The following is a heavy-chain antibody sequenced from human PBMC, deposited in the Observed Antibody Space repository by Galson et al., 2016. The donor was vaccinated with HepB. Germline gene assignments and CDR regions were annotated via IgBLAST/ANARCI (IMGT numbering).Heavy chain of an antibody. CDR1: GFTFEYYA. V-gene: IGHV3-9*01. CDR3: ARDGDTAMLTANYYFDY. CDR2: ISWNGGSI. J-gene: IGHJ4*02. Sequence: SLRLSCAVSGFTFEYYAMHWVRQVPGKGLEWVSGISWNGGSIGYVDSVKGRFTISRDNAKNPLYLQMNSLRAEDTAFYYCARDGDTAMLTANYYFDYWGQGTLVTVSS. D-gene: IGHD5-18*01.